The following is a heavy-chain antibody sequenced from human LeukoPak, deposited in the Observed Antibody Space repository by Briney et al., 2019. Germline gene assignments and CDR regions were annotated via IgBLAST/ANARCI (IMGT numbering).Heavy chain of an antibody. V-gene: IGHV4-31*03. CDR3: ARADKTLSYGYAVLDY. Sequence: SSQTLSLTCTVSGGSISSGGYYWSWIRQHPGKGLEWIGYIYYSGSTYYNPSLKSRVTISVDTSKNQFSLKLSSVTAADTAVYYCARADKTLSYGYAVLDYWGQGTLVTVSS. D-gene: IGHD5-18*01. J-gene: IGHJ4*02. CDR1: GGSISSGGYY. CDR2: IYYSGST.